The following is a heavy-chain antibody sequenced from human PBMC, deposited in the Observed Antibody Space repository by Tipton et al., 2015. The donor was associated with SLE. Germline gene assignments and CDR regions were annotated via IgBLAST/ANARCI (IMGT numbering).Heavy chain of an antibody. V-gene: IGHV4-38-2*02. CDR1: GGSISSYY. J-gene: IGHJ4*02. CDR2: IYHSGST. D-gene: IGHD1-26*01. Sequence: TLSLTCTVSGGSISSYYWGWIRQPPGKGLEWIGSIYHSGSTYYNPSLKSRVTISVDTSKNQFSLKLSSVTAADTAVYYCARREASYYFDYWGQGTLVTVSS. CDR3: ARREASYYFDY.